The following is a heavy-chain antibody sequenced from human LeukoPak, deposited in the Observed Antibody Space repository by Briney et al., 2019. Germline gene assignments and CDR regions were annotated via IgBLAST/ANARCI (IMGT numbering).Heavy chain of an antibody. CDR1: GGSISSSSYY. CDR2: IYYSGNT. Sequence: SETLSLTCTVSGGSISSSSYYWGWIRQPPGKGLEWIGNIYYSGNTYYTPSLKSRVTISVDTSKNQFSLNLSSVTAADTAVYYCARHCRAPVWGYTHSGDYRYYYYMDVWGKGTTVTVSS. J-gene: IGHJ6*03. V-gene: IGHV4-39*01. CDR3: ARHCRAPVWGYTHSGDYRYYYYMDV. D-gene: IGHD1-26*01.